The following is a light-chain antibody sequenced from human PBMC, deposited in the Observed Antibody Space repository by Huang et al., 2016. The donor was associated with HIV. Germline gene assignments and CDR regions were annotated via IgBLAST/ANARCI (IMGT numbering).Light chain of an antibody. CDR2: GAS. V-gene: IGKV3-15*01. Sequence: EIVMTQSPATLSVSPGERAPLPCWASQSVSSNFAWYKQKPGQAPRTLLYGASTRATGIPARFSGSGSGTDFTLTISSLQSEDFAVYYCQQYNNWPRTFGQGTKVEIK. J-gene: IGKJ1*01. CDR3: QQYNNWPRT. CDR1: QSVSSN.